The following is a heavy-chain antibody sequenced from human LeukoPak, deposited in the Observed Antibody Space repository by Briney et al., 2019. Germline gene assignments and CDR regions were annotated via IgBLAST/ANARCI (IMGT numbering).Heavy chain of an antibody. D-gene: IGHD2-15*01. CDR2: INPNSGGT. V-gene: IGHV1-2*02. CDR3: ARGGYCSGGSCYGWFDP. Sequence: GASVKVSCKASGYTXTGYYMHGVRQAPGQGLEWMGWINPNSGGTNYAQKFQGRVTMTRDTSISTAYMELSRLRSDDTAVYYCARGGYCSGGSCYGWFDPWGQGTLVTVSS. CDR1: GYTXTGYY. J-gene: IGHJ5*02.